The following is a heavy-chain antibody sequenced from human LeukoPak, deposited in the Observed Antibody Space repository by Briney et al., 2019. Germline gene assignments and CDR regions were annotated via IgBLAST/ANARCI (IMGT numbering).Heavy chain of an antibody. CDR1: GGSFSGYY. Sequence: SETLSLTCAVYGGSFSGYYWSWIRQPPGKGLEWIGEINHSGSTNYNPSLKSRVTISVDTSKNQFSLKLSSVTAADTAVYYCARGGTAAAGRFARYYGMDVCGKGTTVTVSS. J-gene: IGHJ6*04. CDR2: INHSGST. CDR3: ARGGTAAAGRFARYYGMDV. V-gene: IGHV4-34*01. D-gene: IGHD6-13*01.